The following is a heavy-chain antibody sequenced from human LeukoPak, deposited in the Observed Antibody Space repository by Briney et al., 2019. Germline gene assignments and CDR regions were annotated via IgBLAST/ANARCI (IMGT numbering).Heavy chain of an antibody. CDR1: GFTFSSYW. D-gene: IGHD4-17*01. CDR2: IKQDGSEK. V-gene: IGHV3-7*03. CDR3: ARDCGILRIDCGDSLDI. J-gene: IGHJ3*02. Sequence: GGSLRLSCAASGFTFSSYWMHWVRQAPGKGLEWVANIKQDGSEKYYVDSVKGRFSISRDNARNSLHLQMNSLRAEDTAAYYCARDCGILRIDCGDSLDIWGQGTMVTVSS.